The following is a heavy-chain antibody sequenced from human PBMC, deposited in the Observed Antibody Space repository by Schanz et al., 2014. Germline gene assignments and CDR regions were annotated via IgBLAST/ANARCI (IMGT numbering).Heavy chain of an antibody. CDR3: ATAEDASGSCGLPACGV. Sequence: QVQLVQSGAEVKKAGASVKVSCKVSGYTLSKLSIHWVRQAPGKGLEWMGGLDLEDGEIVYAEQLKGRVTMTEDTSTDAAYMELSSLRSQDAAVYYCATAEDASGSCGLPACGVWGQGTTVIVSS. D-gene: IGHD3-10*01. V-gene: IGHV1-24*01. J-gene: IGHJ6*02. CDR1: GYTLSKLS. CDR2: LDLEDGEI.